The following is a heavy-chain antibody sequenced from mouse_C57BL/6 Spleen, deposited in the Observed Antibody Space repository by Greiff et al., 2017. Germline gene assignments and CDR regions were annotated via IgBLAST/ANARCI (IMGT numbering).Heavy chain of an antibody. V-gene: IGHV1-81*01. Sequence: QVQLQQSGAELARPGASVKLSCKASGYTFTSYGISWVKQRTGQGLEWIGEIYPRSGNTYYNEKFKGKATLTADKSSSTAYMELRSLTSEDSAVYFCARGDGSSSSSCAYWGQGTLVTVSA. CDR2: IYPRSGNT. CDR3: ARGDGSSSSSCAY. J-gene: IGHJ3*01. D-gene: IGHD1-1*01. CDR1: GYTFTSYG.